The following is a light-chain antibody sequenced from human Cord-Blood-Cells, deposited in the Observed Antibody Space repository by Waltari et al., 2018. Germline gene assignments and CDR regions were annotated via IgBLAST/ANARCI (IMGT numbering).Light chain of an antibody. Sequence: EIVLTQSPATLSLSPGERATLSCRASQSVSRYLAWYQQKPGQAPRLLIYDASNRATGIPARFSGSGSGTDFTLTISSLESEDFAVYYCQQRSNWPSNTFGQGTKLEIK. V-gene: IGKV3-11*01. CDR2: DAS. CDR3: QQRSNWPSNT. J-gene: IGKJ2*01. CDR1: QSVSRY.